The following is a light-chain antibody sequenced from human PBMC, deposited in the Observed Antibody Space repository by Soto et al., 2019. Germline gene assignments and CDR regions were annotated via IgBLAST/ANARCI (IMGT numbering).Light chain of an antibody. CDR2: DAS. Sequence: EVVLTQSPATLSMSPGERATLSCRASQSISSYLAWYQQKPGQSPRLLISDASNRATGIPARFSGSGTGTDFTLTISSLEPEDFVVYYCQQRSNWPHTFGKGTKLESK. V-gene: IGKV3-11*01. J-gene: IGKJ2*01. CDR1: QSISSY. CDR3: QQRSNWPHT.